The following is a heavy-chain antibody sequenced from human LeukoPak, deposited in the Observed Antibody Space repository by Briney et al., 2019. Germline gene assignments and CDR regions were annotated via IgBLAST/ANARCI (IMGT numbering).Heavy chain of an antibody. CDR3: ARADWDTAMIDY. V-gene: IGHV3-21*01. CDR1: GFTFSSYS. D-gene: IGHD5-18*01. J-gene: IGHJ4*02. CDR2: ISSSSSYI. Sequence: GGSLRLSCAASGFTFSSYSMNCVRQAPGKGLEWVSSISSSSSYIYYADSVKGRFTISRDNAKNSLYLQMNSLRAEDTAVYYCARADWDTAMIDYWGQGTLVTVSS.